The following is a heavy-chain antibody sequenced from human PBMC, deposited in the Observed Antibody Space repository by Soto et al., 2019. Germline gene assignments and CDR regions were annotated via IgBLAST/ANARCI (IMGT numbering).Heavy chain of an antibody. CDR1: GGTFSSYT. V-gene: IGHV1-69*04. D-gene: IGHD3-10*01. J-gene: IGHJ4*02. CDR3: VRDWESTTQTWGFGDS. CDR2: IFPIFGVT. Sequence: QVQVVQSGAEVKKPGSSVKVSCKASGGTFSSYTITWVRQAPGQGLEWLGRIFPIFGVTNYAQKFQDRLTMSADRPTTTAYMELSSLTSADTAVYYCVRDWESTTQTWGFGDSWGQGTLVTVSS.